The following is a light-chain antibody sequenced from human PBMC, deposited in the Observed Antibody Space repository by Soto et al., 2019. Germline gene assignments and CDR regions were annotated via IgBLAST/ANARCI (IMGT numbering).Light chain of an antibody. V-gene: IGKV3-15*01. CDR1: QSVSSN. J-gene: IGKJ5*01. CDR2: GAS. CDR3: QQYNNWIT. Sequence: EIVMTQSPATLSMSPGERATLSCRASQSVSSNLAWYQQKPGQAPRLLIYGASTRATGIPARFSGSGSGTEFTLTISSLQSEDFAVYYCQQYNNWITFGKGTRLEIK.